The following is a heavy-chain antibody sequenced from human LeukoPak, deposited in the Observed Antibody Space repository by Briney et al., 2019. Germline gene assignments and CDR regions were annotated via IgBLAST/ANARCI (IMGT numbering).Heavy chain of an antibody. V-gene: IGHV3-20*04. CDR1: AFTFDDYG. J-gene: IGHJ6*03. CDR3: ARGFELRTRRIPYYMDV. D-gene: IGHD2-2*02. CDR2: INWNGGST. Sequence: PGGSLRLSCAASAFTFDDYGMSWVRQAPGKGLEWVSGINWNGGSTGYADSVKGRFTISRDNAKNSLYLQMNSLRAEDTALYYCARGFELRTRRIPYYMDVWGKGTTVTVSS.